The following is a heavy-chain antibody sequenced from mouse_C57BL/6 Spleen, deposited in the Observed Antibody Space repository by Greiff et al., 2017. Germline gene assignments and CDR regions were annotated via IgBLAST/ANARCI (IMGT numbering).Heavy chain of an antibody. V-gene: IGHV5-17*01. CDR2: ISSGSSTI. D-gene: IGHD1-1*01. Sequence: EVQLVESGGGLVKPGGSLKLSCAASGFTFSDYGMHWVRQAPEKGLEWVAYISSGSSTIYYADTVKGRFTISRDNATTTLFLQISSLRSEDTAMYYCARRDFGSSYSWYFDGWGKGTTVTVSA. J-gene: IGHJ1*03. CDR1: GFTFSDYG. CDR3: ARRDFGSSYSWYFDG.